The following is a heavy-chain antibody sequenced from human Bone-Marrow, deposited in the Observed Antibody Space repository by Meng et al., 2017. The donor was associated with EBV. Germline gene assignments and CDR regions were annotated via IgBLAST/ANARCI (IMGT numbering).Heavy chain of an antibody. Sequence: QVQLQEAGPGLVKPSQTLSLTCAVSGGSISSGGYYWSWIRQPPGKGLEWIGYIYYSGSTYYNPSLKSRVTISVDTSKNQFSLKLSSVTAADTAVYYCARVSGWLQPIDYWGQGTLVTVFS. V-gene: IGHV4-30-4*01. D-gene: IGHD5-24*01. CDR3: ARVSGWLQPIDY. CDR1: GGSISSGGYY. J-gene: IGHJ4*02. CDR2: IYYSGST.